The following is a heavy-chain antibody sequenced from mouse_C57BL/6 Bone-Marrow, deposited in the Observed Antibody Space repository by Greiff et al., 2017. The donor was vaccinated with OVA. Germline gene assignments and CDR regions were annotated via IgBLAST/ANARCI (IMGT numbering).Heavy chain of an antibody. D-gene: IGHD1-1*01. CDR3: ARENYYGSSVDY. CDR1: GFTFSSYA. CDR2: ISDGGSYT. J-gene: IGHJ2*01. Sequence: EVMLVESGGGLVKPGGSLKLSCAASGFTFSSYAMSWVRQTPEKRLEWVATISDGGSYTYYPDNVKGRFTISRDNAKNNLYLQMSHLKSEDTAMYYCARENYYGSSVDYWGQGTTLTVSS. V-gene: IGHV5-4*01.